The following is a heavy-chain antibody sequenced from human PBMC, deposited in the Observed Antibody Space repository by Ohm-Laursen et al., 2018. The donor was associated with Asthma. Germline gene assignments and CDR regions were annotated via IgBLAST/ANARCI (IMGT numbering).Heavy chain of an antibody. Sequence: SVKVSCKASGGTFSSYAISWVRQAPGQGLEWMGGIIPIFGTANYAQKFQGRVTITADESTSTAYMELSSLRSEDTAVYYCARSHGSNYYYYGMDVWGQGTTVTVSS. V-gene: IGHV1-69*13. J-gene: IGHJ6*02. CDR2: IIPIFGTA. CDR1: GGTFSSYA. D-gene: IGHD3-10*01. CDR3: ARSHGSNYYYYGMDV.